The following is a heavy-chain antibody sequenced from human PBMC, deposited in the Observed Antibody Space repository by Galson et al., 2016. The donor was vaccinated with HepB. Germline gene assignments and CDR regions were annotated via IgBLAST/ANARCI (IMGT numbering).Heavy chain of an antibody. V-gene: IGHV1-46*03. CDR1: GYTFTSYY. J-gene: IGHJ6*04. D-gene: IGHD3-10*01. CDR2: SNPSGGST. CDR3: VRSLGSGSQAYYGMDV. Sequence: SVKVSCKASGYTFTSYYMHWVRQAPGQGLEWMGISNPSGGSTTYAQKFQGRVTLTRVTSTSTVYMELSSLRSEDTAVYYCVRSLGSGSQAYYGMDVWAKGTTVTVSS.